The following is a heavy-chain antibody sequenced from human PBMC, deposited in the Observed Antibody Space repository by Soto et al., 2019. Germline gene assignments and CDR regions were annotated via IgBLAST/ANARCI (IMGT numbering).Heavy chain of an antibody. CDR2: ISSGDATI. CDR1: GFTFTDYF. CDR3: ARATEYFYDSSGPLDY. D-gene: IGHD3-22*01. Sequence: QVQLVESGGGLVKPGGSLRLSCAASGFTFTDYFMSWIRQAPGKGLEWVSYISSGDATIYYADSVKGRFTISRDNAMNSLYLQMNSLRAEDTAVYYCARATEYFYDSSGPLDYWGQGTLVTVSS. J-gene: IGHJ4*02. V-gene: IGHV3-11*01.